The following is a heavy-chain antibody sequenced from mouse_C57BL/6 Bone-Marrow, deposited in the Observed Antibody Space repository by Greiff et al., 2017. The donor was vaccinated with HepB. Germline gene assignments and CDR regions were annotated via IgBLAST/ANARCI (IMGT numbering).Heavy chain of an antibody. CDR2: ISDGGSYT. D-gene: IGHD2-2*01. J-gene: IGHJ2*01. Sequence: EVQRVESGGGLVKPGGSLKLSCAASGFTFSSYAMSWVRQTPEKRLEWVATISDGGSYTYYPDNVKGRFTISRDNAKNNLYLQMSHLKSEDTAMYYCARVYYGYDGGDYWGQGTTLTVSS. CDR3: ARVYYGYDGGDY. CDR1: GFTFSSYA. V-gene: IGHV5-4*01.